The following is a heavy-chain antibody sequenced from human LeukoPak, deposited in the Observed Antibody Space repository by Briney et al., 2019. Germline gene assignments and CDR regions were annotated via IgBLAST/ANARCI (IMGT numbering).Heavy chain of an antibody. D-gene: IGHD4-11*01. J-gene: IGHJ5*02. CDR1: GGSISSNNW. CDR2: IYYSGST. CDR3: ARVPDYSNKNWFDP. Sequence: SETLSLTCAVSGGSISSNNWWGWVRQPPGKGLEWIGYIYYSGSTYYNPSLKSRVTISVDTSKNQFSLKLSSVTAADTAVYYCARVPDYSNKNWFDPWGQGTLVTVSS. V-gene: IGHV4-4*02.